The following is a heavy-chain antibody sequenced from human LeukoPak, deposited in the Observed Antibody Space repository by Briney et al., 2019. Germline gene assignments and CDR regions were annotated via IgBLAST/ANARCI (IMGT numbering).Heavy chain of an antibody. CDR3: ARGVSGWFDP. CDR1: GFTFSSYS. J-gene: IGHJ5*02. D-gene: IGHD3-10*01. Sequence: GGSLRLSCAASGFTFSSYSMNWVRQAPGKGLEWVSSISSSSSYIYYADSVKGRFTISRDNAKNSLHLQMNSLRAEDTAVYYCARGVSGWFDPWGQGTLVTVSS. CDR2: ISSSSSYI. V-gene: IGHV3-21*01.